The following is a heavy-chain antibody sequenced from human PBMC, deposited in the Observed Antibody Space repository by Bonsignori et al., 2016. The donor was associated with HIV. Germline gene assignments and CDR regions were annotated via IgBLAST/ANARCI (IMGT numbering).Heavy chain of an antibody. CDR2: IYSSGST. J-gene: IGHJ2*01. Sequence: WIRQPPGKGLEWIGRIYSSGSTNYNPSLKSRVTMSVDTSKNQFSLRLNSVTAADTAVYFCARDNIVVVPATIAPGWYFDLWGRGSLVTVSS. CDR3: ARDNIVVVPATIAPGWYFDL. V-gene: IGHV4-4*07. D-gene: IGHD2-2*02.